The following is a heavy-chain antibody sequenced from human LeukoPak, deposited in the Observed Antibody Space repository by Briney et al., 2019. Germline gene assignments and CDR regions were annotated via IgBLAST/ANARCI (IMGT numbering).Heavy chain of an antibody. CDR2: INHSGST. J-gene: IGHJ5*02. V-gene: IGHV4-34*01. CDR1: GGSFSGCY. CDR3: ARADDYGDHH. Sequence: SETLSLTCAVYGGSFSGCYWSWIRQPPGKGLEWIGEINHSGSTNYNPSLKSRVTISVDTSKDQFSLKLGPVTAADTAVYYCARADDYGDHHWGQGTLVTVSS. D-gene: IGHD4-17*01.